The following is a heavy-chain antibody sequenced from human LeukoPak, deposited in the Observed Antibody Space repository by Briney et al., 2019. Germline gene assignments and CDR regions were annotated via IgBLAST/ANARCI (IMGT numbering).Heavy chain of an antibody. J-gene: IGHJ4*02. CDR1: GFTFSSYA. D-gene: IGHD3-22*01. Sequence: GGSLRLSCAASGFTFSSYAMHWVRQAPGKGLEWVAVISYDGSNKYYADSVKGRLTISRDNSKNTLYLQMNSLRAEDTAVYYCAREGLTYYYDSSGYHDYWGLGTLVTVSS. CDR3: AREGLTYYYDSSGYHDY. CDR2: ISYDGSNK. V-gene: IGHV3-30-3*01.